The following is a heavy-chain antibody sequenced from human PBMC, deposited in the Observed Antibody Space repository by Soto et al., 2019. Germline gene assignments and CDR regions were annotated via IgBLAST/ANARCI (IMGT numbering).Heavy chain of an antibody. CDR3: AKDPGGSGSYFSFDY. Sequence: GGSLRLSCAVSGFTFSSYAMSWVRQAPGKGLEWVSAISGSGGSTYYADSVKGRFTISRDNSENMLYLQMSGLRAEDTAVYYCAKDPGGSGSYFSFDYWGQGILVTVSS. CDR2: ISGSGGST. V-gene: IGHV3-23*01. J-gene: IGHJ4*02. D-gene: IGHD3-10*01. CDR1: GFTFSSYA.